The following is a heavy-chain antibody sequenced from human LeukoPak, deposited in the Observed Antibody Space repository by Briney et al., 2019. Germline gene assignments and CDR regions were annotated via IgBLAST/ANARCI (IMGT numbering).Heavy chain of an antibody. CDR2: INHSGST. Sequence: PSETLSLTCAVYGGSFSGYYWSWIRQPPGKGLEWIGEINHSGSTYYNPSLKSRVTISVDTSKNQFSLKLSSVTAADTAVYYCARQVYYYDSSGYFQLYYFDYWGQGTLVTVSS. V-gene: IGHV4-34*01. CDR1: GGSFSGYY. J-gene: IGHJ4*02. D-gene: IGHD3-22*01. CDR3: ARQVYYYDSSGYFQLYYFDY.